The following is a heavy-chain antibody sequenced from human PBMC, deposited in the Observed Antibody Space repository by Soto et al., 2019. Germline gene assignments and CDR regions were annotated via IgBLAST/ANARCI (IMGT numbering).Heavy chain of an antibody. Sequence: EVQLVESGGGLVKPGGSLRLSCAASGFTFSNAWMSWVRQAPGKGLEWVGRIKSKTYGGTTDYAAPVKGRFTISRDDSKNTLYLQMNSLKTEDTAVYYCTIGGYWGQGTLVTVSS. V-gene: IGHV3-15*01. J-gene: IGHJ4*02. CDR1: GFTFSNAW. CDR3: TIGGY. CDR2: IKSKTYGGTT. D-gene: IGHD3-16*01.